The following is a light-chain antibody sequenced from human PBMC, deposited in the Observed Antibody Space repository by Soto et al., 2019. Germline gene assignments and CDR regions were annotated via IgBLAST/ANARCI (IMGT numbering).Light chain of an antibody. CDR1: QSVSSGY. CDR2: ETS. J-gene: IGKJ3*01. V-gene: IGKV3-20*01. Sequence: EIVLTQSPGTLSLSPGERATLSCMASQSVSSGYLAWYQQKPGQPPRVLIYETSSRATGIPDRFSGSGSGTDFTLTISSLEPEDFAVYYCQQYGSSPPVTFGPGTKVDIK. CDR3: QQYGSSPPVT.